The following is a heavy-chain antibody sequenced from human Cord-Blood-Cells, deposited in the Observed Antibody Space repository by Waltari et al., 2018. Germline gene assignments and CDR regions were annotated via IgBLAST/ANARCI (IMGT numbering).Heavy chain of an antibody. CDR1: GFTSSNTW. Sequence: EVQLVESGGGLVKPRGSLRLPCAASGFTSSNTWMSWVRQAPGKGLEWVGRIKSKTDGGTTYYAAPVKGRFTISRDDSKNTLYLQMNSLKTEDTAVYYCTTDLDNWNYFDYWGQGTLVTVSS. V-gene: IGHV3-15*01. D-gene: IGHD1-20*01. CDR2: IKSKTDGGTT. CDR3: TTDLDNWNYFDY. J-gene: IGHJ4*02.